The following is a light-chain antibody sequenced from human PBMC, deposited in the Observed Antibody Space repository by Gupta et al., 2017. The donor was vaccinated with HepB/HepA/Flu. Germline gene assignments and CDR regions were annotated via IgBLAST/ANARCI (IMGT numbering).Light chain of an antibody. CDR1: QSVGTC. J-gene: IGKJ3*01. V-gene: IGKV3-20*01. CDR2: DAS. Sequence: EIVLTQSPGTLSLSPGERATLYCRASQSVGTCLAWYQQKPGQAPRLIIFDASTRITGIPDRFSGSGELKDFTLTSSRREHEDFAVYYCQHYSSSFFFGHGTKVDIK. CDR3: QHYSSSFF.